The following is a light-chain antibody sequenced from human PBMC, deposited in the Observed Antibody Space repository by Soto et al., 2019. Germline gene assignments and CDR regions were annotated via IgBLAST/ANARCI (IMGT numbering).Light chain of an antibody. CDR1: SSNIGSNT. J-gene: IGLJ3*02. CDR3: AAWADSLNGWV. V-gene: IGLV1-44*01. CDR2: SIN. Sequence: QSVLTQPPSASGTPGQRVTISCSGSSSNIGSNTVNWYQQLPGTAPKLLIYSINQRPSGVPDRFSGSKSGTSASLAISGLQSEDEAAYYCAAWADSLNGWVFGGGTKLTVL.